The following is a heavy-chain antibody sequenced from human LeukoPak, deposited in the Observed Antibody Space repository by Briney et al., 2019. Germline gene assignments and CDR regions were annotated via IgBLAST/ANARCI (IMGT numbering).Heavy chain of an antibody. V-gene: IGHV3-21*01. CDR2: ISSSSSYI. D-gene: IGHD2-2*01. CDR1: GFTFSSYS. CDR3: ARVGDIVVVPAEDY. J-gene: IGHJ4*02. Sequence: PGGSLRLSCAASGFTFSSYSMNWVRQAPGKGLEWVSSISSSSSYIYCADSVKGRFTISRDNAKNSLYLQMNSLRAEDTAVYYCARVGDIVVVPAEDYWGQGTLVTVSS.